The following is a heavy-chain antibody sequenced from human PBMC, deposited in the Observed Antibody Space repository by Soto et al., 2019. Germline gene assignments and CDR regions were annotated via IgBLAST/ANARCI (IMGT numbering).Heavy chain of an antibody. CDR3: ALLIRGGQLAPLYFDY. D-gene: IGHD6-6*01. CDR1: GFTFSSYW. CDR2: IKQDGSEK. Sequence: GGSLRLSCAASGFTFSSYWMSWVRQAPGKGLEWVANIKQDGSEKYYVDSVKGRFTISRDNAKNSLYLQMNSLRAEDTAVYYCALLIRGGQLAPLYFDYWGQGTLVTVSS. J-gene: IGHJ4*02. V-gene: IGHV3-7*03.